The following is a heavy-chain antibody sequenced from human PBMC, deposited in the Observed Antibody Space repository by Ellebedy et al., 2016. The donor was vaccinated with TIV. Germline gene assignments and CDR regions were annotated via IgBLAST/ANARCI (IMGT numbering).Heavy chain of an antibody. J-gene: IGHJ4*02. CDR1: GFTFENYT. Sequence: SLKISXAASGFTFENYTMHWVRQAPGKGLEWVSGISWDSVTIGCADSVKGRFSMSRDNAKNSLYLQMNSLRVEDTALYYCARDLRITARDYYLDYWGQGTLVTVSS. D-gene: IGHD6-6*01. CDR2: ISWDSVTI. CDR3: ARDLRITARDYYLDY. V-gene: IGHV3-9*01.